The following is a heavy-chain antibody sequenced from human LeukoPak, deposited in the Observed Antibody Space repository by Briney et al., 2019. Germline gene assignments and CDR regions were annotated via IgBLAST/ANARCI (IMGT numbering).Heavy chain of an antibody. J-gene: IGHJ3*02. Sequence: PGGSLRLSCAASGSTFSSYAMSWVRQAPGKGLEWVSAISGSGGSTYYADSVKGRFTISRDNSKNTLYLQMNSLRAEDTAVYYCAKALVLLWFGAAFDTWGQGTMVTVSS. CDR2: ISGSGGST. CDR3: AKALVLLWFGAAFDT. D-gene: IGHD3-10*01. CDR1: GSTFSSYA. V-gene: IGHV3-23*01.